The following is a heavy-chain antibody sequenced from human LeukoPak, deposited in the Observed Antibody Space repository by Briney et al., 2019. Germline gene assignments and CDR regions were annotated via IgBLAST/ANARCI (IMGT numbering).Heavy chain of an antibody. CDR3: AREGPMQGTYNWFDP. Sequence: PGGSLRLSCAASGFTFSSYWMNWARQAPGKGLEWVASINHNGNVNYYVDSVKGRFTISRDNAKNSLYLQMSNLRAEDTAVYYCAREGPMQGTYNWFDPWGQGTLVTVSS. CDR1: GFTFSSYW. D-gene: IGHD2-2*01. CDR2: INHNGNVN. V-gene: IGHV3-7*03. J-gene: IGHJ5*02.